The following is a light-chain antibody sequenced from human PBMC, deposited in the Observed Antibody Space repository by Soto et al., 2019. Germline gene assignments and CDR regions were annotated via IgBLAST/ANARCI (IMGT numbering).Light chain of an antibody. V-gene: IGLV2-14*01. CDR1: SSDVGDYNY. CDR2: DVS. Sequence: QSALTQPASVSGSPGQSITISCTGTSSDVGDYNYVSWYQQHPGNAPKLVIYDVSNRPSGVSNRFSGSKSGNTASLTVSGLQAEDEADYYCSSYTSSSPLVFGGGTKVTVL. CDR3: SSYTSSSPLV. J-gene: IGLJ2*01.